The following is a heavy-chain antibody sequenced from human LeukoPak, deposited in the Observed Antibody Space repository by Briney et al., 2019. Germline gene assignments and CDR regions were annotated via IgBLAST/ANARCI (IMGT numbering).Heavy chain of an antibody. D-gene: IGHD3-9*01. V-gene: IGHV4-31*03. Sequence: KPSQTLSLTCTVSGGSIGSGGYYWSWIRQHPGKGLEWIGYIYYSGSTYYNPSLKSRVTISVDTSKNQFSLKLSSVTAADTAVYYCARFDWDPRGNWFDPWGQGTLVTVSS. J-gene: IGHJ5*02. CDR1: GGSIGSGGYY. CDR2: IYYSGST. CDR3: ARFDWDPRGNWFDP.